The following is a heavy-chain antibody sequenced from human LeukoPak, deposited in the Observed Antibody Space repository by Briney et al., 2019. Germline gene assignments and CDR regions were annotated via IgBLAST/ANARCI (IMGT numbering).Heavy chain of an antibody. CDR3: VRGNPWLDAFDI. CDR1: GYTFTTYD. D-gene: IGHD5-24*01. Sequence: GASVKVSCKASGYTFTTYDINWVRQATGQGLEWMGWMSPNSGKTGYPQKFQGRVTITRNTSISTAYMELSSLRSDDTAVYYCVRGNPWLDAFDIWGQGTMVTVSS. CDR2: MSPNSGKT. V-gene: IGHV1-8*03. J-gene: IGHJ3*02.